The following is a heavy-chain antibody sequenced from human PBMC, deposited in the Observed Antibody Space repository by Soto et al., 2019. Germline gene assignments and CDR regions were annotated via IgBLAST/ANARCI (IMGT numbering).Heavy chain of an antibody. J-gene: IGHJ4*02. CDR1: GFTFSSYG. CDR3: ARDPGWLQGYFDY. CDR2: IWYDGSNK. Sequence: GGSLRLSCAASGFTFSSYGIHWVRQAPGKGLEWVAVIWYDGSNKYYADSVKGRFTISRDNSKNTLYLQMNSLRAEDTAVYYCARDPGWLQGYFDYWGQGTLVTVSS. D-gene: IGHD5-12*01. V-gene: IGHV3-33*01.